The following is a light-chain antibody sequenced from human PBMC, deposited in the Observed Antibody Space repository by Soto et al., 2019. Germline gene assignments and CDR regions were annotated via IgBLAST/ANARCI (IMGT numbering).Light chain of an antibody. CDR2: EVS. V-gene: IGLV2-14*01. CDR3: SSDTSSSTYV. Sequence: QSALTQPASVSGSPGQSITISCTGTSSDVGGYNYVSWYQQHPGKAPKLMIYEVSNRPSGVSNRFSGSKSGNTASLTISGLQAEDEADYYCSSDTSSSTYVFGTGTKLTVL. J-gene: IGLJ1*01. CDR1: SSDVGGYNY.